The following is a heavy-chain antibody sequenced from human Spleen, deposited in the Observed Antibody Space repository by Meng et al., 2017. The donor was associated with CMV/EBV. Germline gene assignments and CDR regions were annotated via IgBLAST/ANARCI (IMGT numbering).Heavy chain of an antibody. J-gene: IGHJ4*02. CDR2: IYPGDSDT. CDR1: GYRFTSQW. CDR3: ARASRGQLLDFDY. D-gene: IGHD6-6*01. Sequence: GESLKISCNGSGYRFTSQWIAWVRQMPGKGLEWMGIIYPGDSDTRYSPSFQGQVTISADKSISTAYLQWSSLKASDTAMYYCARASRGQLLDFDYWGQGTLVTVSS. V-gene: IGHV5-51*01.